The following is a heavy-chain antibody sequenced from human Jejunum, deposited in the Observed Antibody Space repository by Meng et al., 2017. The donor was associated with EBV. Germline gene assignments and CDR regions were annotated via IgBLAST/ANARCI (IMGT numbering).Heavy chain of an antibody. Sequence: QITLKGSGPTLVEPTQTLTLTCIFSGFSLSTSGVGVGWIRQPPAKALEWLALIYWDDDKRYSPSLKSRLAVTKDTSKNQVVLTMTNMDPADTGTYFCAHFYDSSGYTDSWGQGTLVTVSS. D-gene: IGHD3-22*01. CDR3: AHFYDSSGYTDS. V-gene: IGHV2-5*02. CDR1: GFSLSTSGVG. J-gene: IGHJ5*01. CDR2: IYWDDDK.